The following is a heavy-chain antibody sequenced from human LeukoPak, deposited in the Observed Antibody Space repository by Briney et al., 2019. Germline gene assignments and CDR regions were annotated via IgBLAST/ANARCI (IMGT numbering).Heavy chain of an antibody. J-gene: IGHJ3*02. D-gene: IGHD3-22*01. CDR2: ISASGGST. CDR3: ASFYYDSSSYRDAFHI. Sequence: GGSLRLSCAASVFTYSCYGMRWVRQAPGKGLAWVSGISASGGSTYYADSVRGRFTISRDNSKNTLYLQMNSLGVEDTAVYYCASFYYDSSSYRDAFHIWGQGTMVTVSS. CDR1: VFTYSCYG. V-gene: IGHV3-23*01.